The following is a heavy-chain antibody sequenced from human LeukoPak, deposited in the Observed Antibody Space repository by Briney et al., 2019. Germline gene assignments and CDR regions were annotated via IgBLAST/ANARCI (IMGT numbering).Heavy chain of an antibody. CDR1: GFTSDDYA. V-gene: IGHV3-43D*03. CDR3: AKGAYGGNSGYYYYYMDV. CDR2: ISWDGGST. J-gene: IGHJ6*03. D-gene: IGHD4-23*01. Sequence: GGSLRLSCAASGFTSDDYATHWVRQAPGKGLEWVSLISWDGGSTYYADSVKGRFTISRDNSKNSLYLQMNSLRAEDTALYYCAKGAYGGNSGYYYYYMDVWGKGTTVTVSS.